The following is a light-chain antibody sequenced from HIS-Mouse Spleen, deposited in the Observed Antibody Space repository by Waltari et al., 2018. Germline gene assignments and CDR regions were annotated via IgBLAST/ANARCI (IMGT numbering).Light chain of an antibody. Sequence: QSALTQPPSASGSPGPSVTLPFTGTSSDVGGYNYFSWYQQHPGKAPKLMIYEVSKRPSGVPDRFSGSKSGNTASLTVSGLQAEDEADYYCSSYAGSNIVVFGGGTKLTVL. CDR2: EVS. CDR1: SSDVGGYNY. J-gene: IGLJ2*01. CDR3: SSYAGSNIVV. V-gene: IGLV2-8*01.